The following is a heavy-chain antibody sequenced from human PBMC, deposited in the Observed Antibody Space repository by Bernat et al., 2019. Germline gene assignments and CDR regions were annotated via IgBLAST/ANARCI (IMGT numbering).Heavy chain of an antibody. CDR1: GFSLSTSGMC. Sequence: QVTLRESGPALLKPTQTLTLTCTFSGFSLSTSGMCVSWIRQPPGKALEWLARIDWDDDKYYSTSLKTRLTISKDTSKNQVVLTMTNMEPVDTATYYCARTSYYYVWGSYREGGLNYYYYGMDVWGRGTTVTVSS. J-gene: IGHJ6*02. D-gene: IGHD3-16*02. CDR2: IDWDDDK. V-gene: IGHV2-70*15. CDR3: ARTSYYYVWGSYREGGLNYYYYGMDV.